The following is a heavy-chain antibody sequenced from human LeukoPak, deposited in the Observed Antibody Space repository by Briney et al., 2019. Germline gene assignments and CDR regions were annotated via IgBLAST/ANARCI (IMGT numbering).Heavy chain of an antibody. CDR1: GGSFSTYY. D-gene: IGHD3-10*01. J-gene: IGHJ5*02. CDR2: IYYSGST. Sequence: SETLSLTCTVSGGSFSTYYWSWIRQPPGKGLEWIGYIYYSGSTNYNPSLQSRVTISVDTSNNQFSLRLSSVTAADTAVYYCATTRMVRGVINWFDPWGQGTLVTVSS. V-gene: IGHV4-59*01. CDR3: ATTRMVRGVINWFDP.